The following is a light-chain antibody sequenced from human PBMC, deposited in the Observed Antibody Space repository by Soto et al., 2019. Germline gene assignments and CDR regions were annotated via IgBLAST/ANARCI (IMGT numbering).Light chain of an antibody. CDR1: QSVSCTS. CDR2: VAS. J-gene: IGKJ1*01. V-gene: IGKV3-20*01. CDR3: QQYGGSPRT. Sequence: EIVLTQCPDTLSLSPGERATLSCRASQSVSCTSLAWYQHQRGQAPRLLIHVASSRATGIPDRFSGSGSGTDFTLTISRLEPEDFAVYYCQQYGGSPRTFGQVTKVEV.